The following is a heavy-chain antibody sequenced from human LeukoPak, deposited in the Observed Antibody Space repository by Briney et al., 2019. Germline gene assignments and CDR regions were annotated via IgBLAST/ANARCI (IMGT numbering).Heavy chain of an antibody. CDR2: IYHSGST. CDR3: ARDPDTAMALFDY. J-gene: IGHJ4*02. V-gene: IGHV4-39*07. D-gene: IGHD5-18*01. CDR1: GGSISSGSYY. Sequence: SETLSLTCTVSGGSISSGSYYWSWIRQPAGKGLEWIGSIYHSGSTYYNPSLKSRVTISVDTSKNQFSLKLSSATAADTAVYYCARDPDTAMALFDYWGQGTLVTVSS.